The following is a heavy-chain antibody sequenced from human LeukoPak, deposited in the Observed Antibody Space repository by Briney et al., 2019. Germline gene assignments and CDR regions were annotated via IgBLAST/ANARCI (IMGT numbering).Heavy chain of an antibody. V-gene: IGHV3-23*01. J-gene: IGHJ4*02. CDR2: ISGGVENR. D-gene: IGHD3-10*01. Sequence: GGSLRLSCEASGLNFSNFGMSWVRQAPGKGLEWVSSISGGVENRYYADSVKGRFIISRDDSKNTFYLQMNSLRAEDTAVYHCAKVHDSGTYATLDYWGQGTLVAVSS. CDR3: AKVHDSGTYATLDY. CDR1: GLNFSNFG.